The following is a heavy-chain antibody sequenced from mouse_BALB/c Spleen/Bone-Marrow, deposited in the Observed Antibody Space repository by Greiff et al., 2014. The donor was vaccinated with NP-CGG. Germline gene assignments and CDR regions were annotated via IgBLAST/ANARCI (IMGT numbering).Heavy chain of an antibody. J-gene: IGHJ2*01. CDR3: ARYYYGSSLFDY. V-gene: IGHV14-3*02. CDR1: GFNIKDTY. D-gene: IGHD1-1*01. CDR2: IDPANGNT. Sequence: DVQLQESGAELVKPGASVKLSCTASGFNIKDTYMHWVKQRPEQGLEWIGRIDPANGNTKYDPKFQGKATITADTSSNTAYLQLSSLTSEDTAVDYCARYYYGSSLFDYWGQGTTLTVSS.